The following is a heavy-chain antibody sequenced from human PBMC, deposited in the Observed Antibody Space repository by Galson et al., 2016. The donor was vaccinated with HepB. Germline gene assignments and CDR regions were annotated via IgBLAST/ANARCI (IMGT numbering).Heavy chain of an antibody. CDR1: GFSFGDFA. CDR3: SRGGYPSHDDY. D-gene: IGHD2-2*01. V-gene: IGHV3-49*03. Sequence: SLRLSCAASGFSFGDFAFNWFRQAPGKGLEWVGFIRTAFFGGTTKYAASVQGRFTISRDDSKSIAYLQMNNLKTEDTAVYYCSRGGYPSHDDYWGQGTLVTVSS. J-gene: IGHJ4*02. CDR2: IRTAFFGGTT.